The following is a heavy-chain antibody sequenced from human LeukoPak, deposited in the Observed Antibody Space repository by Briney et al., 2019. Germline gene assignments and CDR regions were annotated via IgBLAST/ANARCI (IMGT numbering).Heavy chain of an antibody. CDR1: GDSVSSNSAA. J-gene: IGHJ4*02. Sequence: SQTLSLTWAISGDSVSSNSAAWNWIRQSPSRGLECLGRTYYRSKWYNDYAVSVKSRITINPDTSKNQFSLQLNSVTPEDTAVYYCAREGGRRYSSGWYQFDYWGQGTLVTVSS. V-gene: IGHV6-1*01. CDR2: TYYRSKWYN. CDR3: AREGGRRYSSGWYQFDY. D-gene: IGHD6-19*01.